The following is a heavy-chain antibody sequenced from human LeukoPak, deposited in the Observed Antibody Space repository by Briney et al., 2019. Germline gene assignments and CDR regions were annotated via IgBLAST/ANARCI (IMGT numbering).Heavy chain of an antibody. V-gene: IGHV3-33*06. Sequence: GRSLRLSCAASGFTFSDSGMHWVRQAPGKGLEWVAVIWYSGSSNYYADSVKGRFTISRDNSKNTLYLQMNSLRAEDAAVYYCANEYSKGDVWGQGTMVTVSS. CDR3: ANEYSKGDV. CDR1: GFTFSDSG. J-gene: IGHJ3*01. CDR2: IWYSGSSN. D-gene: IGHD4-11*01.